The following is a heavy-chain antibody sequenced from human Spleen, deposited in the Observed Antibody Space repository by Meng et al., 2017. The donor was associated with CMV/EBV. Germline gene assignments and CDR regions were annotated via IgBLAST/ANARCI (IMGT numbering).Heavy chain of an antibody. J-gene: IGHJ3*02. CDR2: IYYTGAT. CDR3: ARTRPAAMRDAFDI. D-gene: IGHD2-2*01. Sequence: SETLSLTCTVSGGSISSYYWSWIRQPPGKGLEHIGYIYYTGATDYNPSLQSRVTISVDTSKNQFSLKLSSVTAADTAVYYCARTRPAAMRDAFDIWGQGTMVTVSS. CDR1: GGSISSYY. V-gene: IGHV4-59*01.